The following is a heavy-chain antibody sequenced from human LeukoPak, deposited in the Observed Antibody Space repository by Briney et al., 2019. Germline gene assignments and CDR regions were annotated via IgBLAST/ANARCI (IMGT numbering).Heavy chain of an antibody. J-gene: IGHJ4*02. CDR1: GGSISSSSYY. D-gene: IGHD5-18*01. CDR2: IYYSGST. CDR3: ARDRGYSYGPFDY. V-gene: IGHV4-39*07. Sequence: SEILSLTCTVSGGSISSSSYYWGWIRQPPGKGLEWIGSIYYSGSTYYNPSLKSRVTISVDTSKNQFSLKLSSVTAADTAVYYCARDRGYSYGPFDYWGQGTLVTVSS.